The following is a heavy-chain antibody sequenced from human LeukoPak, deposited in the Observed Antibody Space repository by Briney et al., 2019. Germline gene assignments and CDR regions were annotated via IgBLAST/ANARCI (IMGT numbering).Heavy chain of an antibody. CDR1: GFTFSSCG. J-gene: IGHJ4*02. CDR2: ITYDGDTT. CDR3: ARDRVEMATSSRDYYFDY. D-gene: IGHD5-24*01. V-gene: IGHV3-30*03. Sequence: GRSLRLSCAASGFTFSSCGMHWVRQAPGKGLEWVAVITYDGDTTYFEDSVKGRFTISRDNSKNTLYLQMGSLRAEDMAVYYCARDRVEMATSSRDYYFDYWGQGTLVTVSS.